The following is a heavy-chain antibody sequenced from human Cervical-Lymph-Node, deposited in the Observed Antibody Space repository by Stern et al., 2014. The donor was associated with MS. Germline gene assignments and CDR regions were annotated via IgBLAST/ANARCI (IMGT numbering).Heavy chain of an antibody. V-gene: IGHV5-51*01. Sequence: VQLVQSGAEVKKPGESLKISCKGSGYKFSTYWIGWVRQMPGKGLEWMGVIHPGDSDTRYRPSFQGQVTISGDESISTAYLQWSGLKASDTAIYFCARQGIGGGKVFYYYAMDVWGQGTTVTVSS. J-gene: IGHJ6*02. CDR3: ARQGIGGGKVFYYYAMDV. CDR2: IHPGDSDT. D-gene: IGHD2-15*01. CDR1: GYKFSTYW.